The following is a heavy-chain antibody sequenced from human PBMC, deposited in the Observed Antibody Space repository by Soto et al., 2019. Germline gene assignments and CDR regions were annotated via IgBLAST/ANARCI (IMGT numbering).Heavy chain of an antibody. V-gene: IGHV3-49*03. CDR1: GFTFGDYA. CDR3: TRDDSSSSYYYGMHV. CDR2: IRSKAYGGTT. J-gene: IGHJ6*02. Sequence: HPGGSLRLSCTASGFTFGDYAMSWFRQAPGKGLEWVGFIRSKAYGGTTEYAASVKGRFTISRDDSKSIAYLQMKSLKTEDTAVYYCTRDDSSSSYYYGMHVWGQGTTVTVSS. D-gene: IGHD6-6*01.